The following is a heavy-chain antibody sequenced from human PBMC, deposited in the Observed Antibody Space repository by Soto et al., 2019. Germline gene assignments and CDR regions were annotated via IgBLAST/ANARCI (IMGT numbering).Heavy chain of an antibody. D-gene: IGHD2-2*01. V-gene: IGHV3-48*01. J-gene: IGHJ4*02. Sequence: GGSLRLSCAASGFTFSSYSMNWVRQAPWKGLEWVSYISSSSSTIYYADSVKGRFTISRDNAKNSLYLQMNSLRAEDTAVYYCARDRVGTDIVVVPAAPGDYWGQGTLVTVSS. CDR3: ARDRVGTDIVVVPAAPGDY. CDR2: ISSSSSTI. CDR1: GFTFSSYS.